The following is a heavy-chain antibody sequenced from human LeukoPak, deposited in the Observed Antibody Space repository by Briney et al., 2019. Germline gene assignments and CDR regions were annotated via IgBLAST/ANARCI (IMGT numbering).Heavy chain of an antibody. J-gene: IGHJ4*02. Sequence: AASVKVSCKASGGTFSSYAISWVRQAPGQGLEWMGGIIPIFGTANYAQKFQGRVTITTDESTSTAYMELSSLRSEDTAVYYCVRVYYDSSGYALGYWGQGTLVTVSS. D-gene: IGHD3-22*01. CDR3: VRVYYDSSGYALGY. V-gene: IGHV1-69*05. CDR1: GGTFSSYA. CDR2: IIPIFGTA.